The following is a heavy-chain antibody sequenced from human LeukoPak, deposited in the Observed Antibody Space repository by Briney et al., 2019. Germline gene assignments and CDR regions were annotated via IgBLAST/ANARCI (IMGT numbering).Heavy chain of an antibody. D-gene: IGHD3-10*01. J-gene: IGHJ4*02. CDR2: INPNSGGT. CDR3: ARDLSITMVRAPFY. V-gene: IGHV1-2*02. Sequence: ASVKVSCKASANTLGYYMHWVRQAPGQGLEWMGWINPNSGGTNYAQKFQGRVTMTRDTSISTAFMELSSLRSDDTAVYYCARDLSITMVRAPFYWGPGTPDTVSS. CDR1: ANTLGYY.